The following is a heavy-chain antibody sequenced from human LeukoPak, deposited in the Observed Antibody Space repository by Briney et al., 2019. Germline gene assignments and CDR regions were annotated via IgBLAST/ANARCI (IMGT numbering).Heavy chain of an antibody. CDR3: TNNYDIVTGFHWVGGVDY. Sequence: GGSLRLSCAASGFPFTNAWMSGVPQAPGKGREWVGRIKTETEGGTTDYASPVNDIFTILRDESKNTLYVQLNGFKDEDTAVYFCTNNYDIVTGFHWVGGVDYWGQGTLVTVSS. CDR1: GFPFTNAW. J-gene: IGHJ4*02. CDR2: IKTETEGGTT. V-gene: IGHV3-15*01. D-gene: IGHD3-9*01.